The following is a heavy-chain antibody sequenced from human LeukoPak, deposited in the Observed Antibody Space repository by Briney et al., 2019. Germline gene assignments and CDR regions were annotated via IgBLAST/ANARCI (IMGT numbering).Heavy chain of an antibody. D-gene: IGHD6-13*01. V-gene: IGHV1-69*06. CDR3: ARGNSSWLNPHFDY. CDR1: GGTFSSYA. J-gene: IGHJ4*02. CDR2: IIPIFGTA. Sequence: ASVKVSCKASGGTFSSYAISWVRQAPGQGLEWMGGIIPIFGTANYAQKFQGRVTITADKSTSTAYMELSSLRSEDTAVYYCARGNSSWLNPHFDYWGQGTLVTVSS.